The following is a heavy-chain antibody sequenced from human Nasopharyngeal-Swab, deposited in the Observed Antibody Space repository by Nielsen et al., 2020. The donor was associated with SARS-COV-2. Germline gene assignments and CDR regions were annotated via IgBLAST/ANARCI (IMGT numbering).Heavy chain of an antibody. CDR2: FDPEDDET. D-gene: IGHD4-17*01. V-gene: IGHV1-24*01. CDR1: GYTLTELS. J-gene: IGHJ4*02. CDR3: ATVYGDYPLSGLRY. Sequence: ASVKVSCRVSGYTLTELSMHWVRPAPGKGLEWMGGFDPEDDETIYAQKFQGRVTMTEDTSTDTAYMELSSLRSEDTAVYYCATVYGDYPLSGLRYWGQGTLVTVSS.